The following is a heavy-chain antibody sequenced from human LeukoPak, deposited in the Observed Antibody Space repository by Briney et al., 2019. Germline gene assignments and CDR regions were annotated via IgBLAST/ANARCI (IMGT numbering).Heavy chain of an antibody. CDR2: MNPSSGST. Sequence: ASVKVSCKASGYTFSNYDINWVRQATGQGLEWMGWMNPSSGSTAYAQKFQGRVTITRNTSISTAYMELSTLRFEDTAVYYCARGRSAMRMDVWGKGTTVIVSS. D-gene: IGHD2-2*01. J-gene: IGHJ6*04. CDR1: GYTFSNYD. CDR3: ARGRSAMRMDV. V-gene: IGHV1-8*03.